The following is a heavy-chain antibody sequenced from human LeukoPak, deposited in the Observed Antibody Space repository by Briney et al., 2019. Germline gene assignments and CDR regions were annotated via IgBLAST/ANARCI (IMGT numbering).Heavy chain of an antibody. D-gene: IGHD6-19*01. J-gene: IGHJ4*02. Sequence: ASVKVSCKGSGYTFNHHGISWVRQAPGQGLEWMGWISCYNGDTHYAQKFQGRVTMTTDTSTATAYMEMRSLGSDDTAIYHCARDPSNTSGFYAYFDFWGQGTLVTVSS. V-gene: IGHV1-18*01. CDR3: ARDPSNTSGFYAYFDF. CDR2: ISCYNGDT. CDR1: GYTFNHHG.